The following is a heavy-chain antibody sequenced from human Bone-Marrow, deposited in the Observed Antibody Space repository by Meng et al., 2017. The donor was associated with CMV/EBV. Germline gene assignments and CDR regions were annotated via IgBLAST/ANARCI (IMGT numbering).Heavy chain of an antibody. D-gene: IGHD6-19*01. CDR1: GFTFSSYA. V-gene: IGHV3-30-3*01. Sequence: GESLKISCAASGFTFSSYAMHWVRQAPGKGLEWVAVISYDGSNKYYADSVKGRFTISRDNSKNTLYLQMNSLRAEDTAVYYCAGRYSSGWRGPADDWGQGRLVTVAS. CDR2: ISYDGSNK. CDR3: AGRYSSGWRGPADD. J-gene: IGHJ4*02.